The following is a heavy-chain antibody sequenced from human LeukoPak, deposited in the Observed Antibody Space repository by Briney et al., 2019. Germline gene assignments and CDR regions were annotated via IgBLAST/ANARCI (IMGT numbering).Heavy chain of an antibody. CDR3: ASPPGYDFWIP. CDR2: ISSSGSTI. D-gene: IGHD3-3*01. CDR1: GFTFSDYY. V-gene: IGHV3-11*01. J-gene: IGHJ5*02. Sequence: GGSLRLSCAASGFTFSDYYMSWIRQAPGKGLEWVSYISSSGSTIYYADSVKGRFTTSRDNAKNSLYLQMNSLRAEDTAVYYCASPPGYDFWIPWGQGTLVTVSS.